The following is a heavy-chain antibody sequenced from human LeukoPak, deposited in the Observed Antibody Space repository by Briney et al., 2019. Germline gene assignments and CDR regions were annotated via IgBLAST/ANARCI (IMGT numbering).Heavy chain of an antibody. D-gene: IGHD6-19*01. V-gene: IGHV1-46*01. CDR2: INPSGGST. CDR3: ARDGWMGLYYFDY. J-gene: IGHJ4*02. CDR1: GYTFTGYY. Sequence: ASVRVSCEASGYTFTGYYMHWVRQAPGQGLEWMGIINPSGGSTSYAQKFQGRVTMTRDTSTSTVYMELSSLRSEDTAVYYCARDGWMGLYYFDYWGQGTLVTVSS.